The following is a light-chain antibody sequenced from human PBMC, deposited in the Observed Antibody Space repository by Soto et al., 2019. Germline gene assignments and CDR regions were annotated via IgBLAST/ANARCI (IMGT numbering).Light chain of an antibody. Sequence: EIVLTQSPATLSLSPGERATLSCRASQSVRTSLAWYQQKPGQAPRLLIYGASNRATGIPARFSGSGSGTDFTLTISSLEPEDSAVYYCQQRSDWPPSLTFGGGTKV. CDR1: QSVRTS. CDR3: QQRSDWPPSLT. J-gene: IGKJ4*01. V-gene: IGKV3-11*01. CDR2: GAS.